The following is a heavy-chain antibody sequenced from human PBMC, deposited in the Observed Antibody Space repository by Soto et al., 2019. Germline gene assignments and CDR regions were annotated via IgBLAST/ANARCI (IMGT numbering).Heavy chain of an antibody. D-gene: IGHD1-26*01. J-gene: IGHJ4*02. Sequence: SETLSLTCTVSGDSISTDYWSWIRQSPGKGLEWIGFIYYSGTTTNYNPSLKSRVTLSVDTSKNQFSLKLSSVTAADTAVYYCARLGGSYAVPHFDYWGQGTLVTVSS. CDR2: IYYSGTTT. CDR1: GDSISTDY. V-gene: IGHV4-59*08. CDR3: ARLGGSYAVPHFDY.